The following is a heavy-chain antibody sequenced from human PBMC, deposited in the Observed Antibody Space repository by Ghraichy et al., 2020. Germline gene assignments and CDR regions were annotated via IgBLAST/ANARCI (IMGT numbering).Heavy chain of an antibody. CDR1: GFTFSTYS. Sequence: GGSLRLSCAASGFTFSTYSMNWVRQAPGKGLEWVSYISSSSSSTMYYADSVKGRFTISRDNAKNSLYLQMNSLRAEDTAVYYCAPDYYDNSGHPLISFDIWGQGTMVTVSS. CDR2: ISSSSSSTM. J-gene: IGHJ3*02. CDR3: APDYYDNSGHPLISFDI. V-gene: IGHV3-48*01. D-gene: IGHD3-22*01.